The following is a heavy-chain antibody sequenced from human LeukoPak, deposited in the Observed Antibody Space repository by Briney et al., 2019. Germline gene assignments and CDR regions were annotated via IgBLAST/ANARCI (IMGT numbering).Heavy chain of an antibody. D-gene: IGHD2-2*01. CDR2: INPNSGGT. J-gene: IGHJ4*02. Sequence: GASVKVSCKASGYTFTGYYMHWVRQAPGQGLEWMGWINPNSGGTNYAQKFQGRVTMTRDTSTSTVYMELSSLRSEDTAVYYCAREGCSSTSCYGGEYDYWGQGTLVTVSS. V-gene: IGHV1-2*02. CDR3: AREGCSSTSCYGGEYDY. CDR1: GYTFTGYY.